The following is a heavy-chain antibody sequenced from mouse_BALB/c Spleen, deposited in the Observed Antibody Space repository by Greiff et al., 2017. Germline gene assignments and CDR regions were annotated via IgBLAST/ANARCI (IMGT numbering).Heavy chain of an antibody. D-gene: IGHD2-14*01. CDR3: ARRGRYGVYFDY. Sequence: EVQLVESGGGLVKPGGSLKLSCAASGFTFSSYAMSWVRQTPEKRLEWVASISSGGSTYYSDSVMGRFAITRDNARNNLYLQMSSLRSEDTAVYYCARRGRYGVYFDYWGQGTTLTVSS. J-gene: IGHJ2*01. CDR2: ISSGGST. CDR1: GFTFSSYA. V-gene: IGHV5-6-5*01.